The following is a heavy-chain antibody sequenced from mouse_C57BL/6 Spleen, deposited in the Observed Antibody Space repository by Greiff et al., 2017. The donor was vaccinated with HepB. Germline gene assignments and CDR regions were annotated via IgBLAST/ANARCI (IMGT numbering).Heavy chain of an antibody. CDR3: ARDYTNHEGFAY. D-gene: IGHD2-12*01. V-gene: IGHV5-4*01. CDR1: GFTFSSYA. Sequence: EVNLVESGGGLVKPGGSLKLSCAASGFTFSSYAMSWVRQTPEKRLEWVATISDGGSYTYYPDNVKGRFTISRDNAKNNLYLQMSHLKSEDTAMYYCARDYTNHEGFAYWGQGTLVTVSA. CDR2: ISDGGSYT. J-gene: IGHJ3*01.